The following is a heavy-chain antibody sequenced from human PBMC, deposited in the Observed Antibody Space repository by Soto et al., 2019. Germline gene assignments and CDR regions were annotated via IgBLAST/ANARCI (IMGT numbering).Heavy chain of an antibody. J-gene: IGHJ1*01. CDR1: VFTVSGDG. CDR2: ISDDGSNK. V-gene: IGHV3-30*18. CDR3: AKDSPPPPDTALEHLEH. Sequence: PAGSVRLSCAAAVFTVSGDGRHWVRQAPGKGLEWLAVISDDGSNKCYADSVKGRFHTPTDNSKNTLYLQMNRLRAQHPALYYCAKDSPPPPDTALEHLEHWGQRTLVNVS. D-gene: IGHD2-21*01.